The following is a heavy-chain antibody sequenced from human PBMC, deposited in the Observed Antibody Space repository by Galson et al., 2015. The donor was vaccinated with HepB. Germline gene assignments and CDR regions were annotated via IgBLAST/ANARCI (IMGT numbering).Heavy chain of an antibody. CDR2: IDPRDSYT. CDR3: ARLDYDFWSGYQHQYYNGMDR. V-gene: IGHV5-10-1*01. CDR1: GYSFASYW. D-gene: IGHD3-3*01. Sequence: QSGAEVKKPGESLRISCKASGYSFASYWISWVRQMPGKGLEWMGRIDPRDSYTDYSPSFHGHVTISTDSSINTAYLQWSSLEASDPAMYYCARLDYDFWSGYQHQYYNGMDRWGQGTAVTVSS. J-gene: IGHJ6*02.